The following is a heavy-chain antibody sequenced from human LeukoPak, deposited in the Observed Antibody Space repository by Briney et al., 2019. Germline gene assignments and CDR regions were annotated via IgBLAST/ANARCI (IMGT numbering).Heavy chain of an antibody. J-gene: IGHJ6*03. CDR3: ARDVGTDDYYYYYMDV. Sequence: TGGSLRLSCAASGFTFSSYAMHWVRQAPGKGLEYVSAISSNGGSTYYANSVKGRFTISRDNSKNTLYLQMGSLRAEDMAVYYCARDVGTDDYYYYYMDVWGKGTTVTASS. CDR1: GFTFSSYA. CDR2: ISSNGGST. D-gene: IGHD1-1*01. V-gene: IGHV3-64*01.